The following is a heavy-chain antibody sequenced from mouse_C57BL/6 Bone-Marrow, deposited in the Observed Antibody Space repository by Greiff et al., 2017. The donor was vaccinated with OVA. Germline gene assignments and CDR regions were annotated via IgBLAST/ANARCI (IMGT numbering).Heavy chain of an antibody. CDR3: ARGNYV. Sequence: EVQLKESGPGLVKPSQSLSLTCSVTGYSITSGYYWNWIRQFPGNKLEWMGYISYDGSNNYNPSLKNRISITLDTSKNQFFLKLNSVTTEDTATYYCARGNYVWGQGTSVTVSS. J-gene: IGHJ4*01. CDR1: GYSITSGYY. D-gene: IGHD1-1*01. CDR2: ISYDGSN. V-gene: IGHV3-6*01.